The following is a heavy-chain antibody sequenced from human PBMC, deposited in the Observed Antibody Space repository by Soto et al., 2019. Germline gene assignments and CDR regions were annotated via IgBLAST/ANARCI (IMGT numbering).Heavy chain of an antibody. V-gene: IGHV4-31*03. Sequence: QVQLQESGPGLVKPSQTLSLTCTVSGGSISSGGYYWSWIRQHPGKGLEWIGYIYYSGSTYYNPSLKSRVTVSVDTSKNQFSLKLSSVTAADTAGDYCPRHNCCRGMDVWGQGTTVTVSS. CDR3: PRHNCCRGMDV. CDR1: GGSISSGGYY. D-gene: IGHD2-21*01. J-gene: IGHJ6*02. CDR2: IYYSGST.